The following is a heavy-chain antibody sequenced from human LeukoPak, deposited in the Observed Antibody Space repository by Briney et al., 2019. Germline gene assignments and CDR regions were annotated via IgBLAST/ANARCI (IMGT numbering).Heavy chain of an antibody. D-gene: IGHD3-10*01. CDR3: ARGAMVRGVIITFWYFDL. Sequence: SETLSLTCTVSGGSISSGSYYWSWIGQPAGKGLEWIGRIYTSGSTNYNPSLKSRVTISVDTSKNQFSLKLSSVTAADTAVYYCARGAMVRGVIITFWYFDLWGRGTLVTVSS. CDR1: GGSISSGSYY. CDR2: IYTSGST. V-gene: IGHV4-61*02. J-gene: IGHJ2*01.